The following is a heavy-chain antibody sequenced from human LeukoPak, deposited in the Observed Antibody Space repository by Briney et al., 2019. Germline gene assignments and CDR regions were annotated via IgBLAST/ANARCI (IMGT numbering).Heavy chain of an antibody. V-gene: IGHV4-59*01. D-gene: IGHD3-3*01. J-gene: IGHJ3*02. CDR3: ARDPSVGAFDI. Sequence: SETLSLTCTVPGGSISSYYWSWIRQPPGKGLEWIGYIYYSGSTNYNPSLKSRVTISVDTSKNQFSLKLSSVTAADTAVYYCARDPSVGAFDIWGQGTMVTVSS. CDR2: IYYSGST. CDR1: GGSISSYY.